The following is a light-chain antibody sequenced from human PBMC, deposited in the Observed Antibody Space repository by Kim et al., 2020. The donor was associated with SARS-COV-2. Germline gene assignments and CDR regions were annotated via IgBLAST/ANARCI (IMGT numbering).Light chain of an antibody. Sequence: PGQSVTISCTGTSGDVGTYKYVSWYQQHPGKAPKLMIYDVSERPSGVPDRFSCSKSGNTASLTISGLQAEDEADYYCCSYAGSPWVFGGGTKLTVL. CDR1: SGDVGTYKY. J-gene: IGLJ3*02. CDR2: DVS. CDR3: CSYAGSPWV. V-gene: IGLV2-11*01.